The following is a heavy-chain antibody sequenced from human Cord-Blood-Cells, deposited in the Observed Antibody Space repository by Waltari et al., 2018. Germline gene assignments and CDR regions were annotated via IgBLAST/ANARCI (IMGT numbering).Heavy chain of an antibody. D-gene: IGHD6-6*01. CDR2: INHRGST. Sequence: QVQLQQWGAGLLKPSETLSLTCAVYGGSFSGYYWSWIRQPPGKGLEWIGEINHRGSTNYNPSLKSRVTISVDTSKNQFSLKLSSVTAADTAVYYCARGGEQLIYWYFDLWGRGTLVTVSS. CDR1: GGSFSGYY. CDR3: ARGGEQLIYWYFDL. J-gene: IGHJ2*01. V-gene: IGHV4-34*01.